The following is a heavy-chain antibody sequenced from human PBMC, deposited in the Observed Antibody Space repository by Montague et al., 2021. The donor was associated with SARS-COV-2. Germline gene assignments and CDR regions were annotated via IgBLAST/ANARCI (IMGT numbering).Heavy chain of an antibody. J-gene: IGHJ6*02. CDR2: INHGGRT. CDR1: GGSFSGYY. D-gene: IGHD3-10*01. Sequence: SETLSLTCAVYGGSFSGYYWTWIRQPPGKGLEWIGDINHGGRTNYNPSLKSRVTISAETSKNQFSLRVNSVTAADTAVYFCARGIRGVIIHYDYYRMDVWGQGTTVSVSS. V-gene: IGHV4-34*01. CDR3: ARGIRGVIIHYDYYRMDV.